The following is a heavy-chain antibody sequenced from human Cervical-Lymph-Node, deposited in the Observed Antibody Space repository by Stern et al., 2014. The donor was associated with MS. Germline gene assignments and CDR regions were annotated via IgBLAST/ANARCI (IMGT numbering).Heavy chain of an antibody. V-gene: IGHV3-33*01. J-gene: IGHJ4*02. CDR1: GFTFSNHG. Sequence: QLVQSGGGVVQPGRSLRLSCAASGFTFSNHGMHWVRQAPGKGLEWVAIIWYDGTYRFYADSVKGRFTISRDNSKNTLYLQMNSLRVEDTALYYCARGDVVGAIGHFDYWGQGTLVTVSS. D-gene: IGHD1-26*01. CDR3: ARGDVVGAIGHFDY. CDR2: IWYDGTYR.